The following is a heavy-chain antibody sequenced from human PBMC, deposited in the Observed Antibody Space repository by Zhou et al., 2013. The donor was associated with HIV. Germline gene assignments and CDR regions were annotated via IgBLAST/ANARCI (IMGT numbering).Heavy chain of an antibody. CDR2: IIPMFGVA. J-gene: IGHJ4*02. V-gene: IGHV1-69*04. D-gene: IGHD1-26*01. CDR3: ARDMSGSRFTAFDY. Sequence: QVQLVQSGAEVKKPGSSVKVSCKTSGGTFSSYGISRVRQAPGQGLEWMGRIIPMFGVANYAQKFQGRVTITADKSTSTAYMELSSLRSEDTAVYYCARDMSGSRFTAFDYWGQGTLVTVSS. CDR1: GGTFSSYG.